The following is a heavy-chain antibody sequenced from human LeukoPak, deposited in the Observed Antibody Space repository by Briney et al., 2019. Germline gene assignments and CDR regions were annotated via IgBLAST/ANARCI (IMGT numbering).Heavy chain of an antibody. D-gene: IGHD6-25*01. J-gene: IGHJ4*02. Sequence: SETLSLTCTVSGXSISSYYWSWIRQPPGKGLEWVGFISYSGSTNYNPSLKSRVTISVDTSKNHFSLKVSSVTAADTAVYYCARSSGTLGWVDYWGQGTLVTVSS. V-gene: IGHV4-59*08. CDR1: GXSISSYY. CDR3: ARSSGTLGWVDY. CDR2: ISYSGST.